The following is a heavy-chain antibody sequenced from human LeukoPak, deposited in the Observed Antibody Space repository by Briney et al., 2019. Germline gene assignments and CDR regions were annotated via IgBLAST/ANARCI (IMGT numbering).Heavy chain of an antibody. V-gene: IGHV1-69*04. CDR2: IIPILGIA. CDR3: ARGDTKNNWFDP. CDR1: GGTFSSYA. J-gene: IGHJ5*02. D-gene: IGHD2-8*01. Sequence: GASVKVSCKASGGTFSSYAISWVRQAPGQGLEWMGRIIPILGIANYAQKLQGRVTMTTDTSTSTAYMELRSLRSDDTAVYYCARGDTKNNWFDPWGQGTLVTVSS.